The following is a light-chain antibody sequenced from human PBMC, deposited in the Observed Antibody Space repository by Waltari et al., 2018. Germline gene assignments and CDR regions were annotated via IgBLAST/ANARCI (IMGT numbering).Light chain of an antibody. CDR3: AAWDGSQFARV. CDR2: STN. J-gene: IGLJ3*02. V-gene: IGLV1-44*01. Sequence: QSVLTQPPSASGTPGQRVIISCSGSSSIIGSDTVNWYQQLPGTAPRLLIYSTNQLPSGVPDRFSGSKSGTSAFLAISGLQSEDESDYYCAAWDGSQFARVFGGGTKLSVL. CDR1: SSIIGSDT.